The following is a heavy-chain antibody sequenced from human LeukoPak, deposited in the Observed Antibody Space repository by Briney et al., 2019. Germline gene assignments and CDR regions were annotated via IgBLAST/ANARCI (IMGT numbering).Heavy chain of an antibody. J-gene: IGHJ4*02. CDR2: IKQDGSEK. CDR1: GFTFSSYW. V-gene: IGHV3-7*01. Sequence: GGSLRLSCAASGFTFSSYWMSWVRQAPGKGLEWVANIKQDGSEKYYVDSVKGRFTISRDNAKNSLYLQMNSLRAEDTAVYYCASSYYYDSSGTNFDYWGQGTLVTVSS. D-gene: IGHD3-22*01. CDR3: ASSYYYDSSGTNFDY.